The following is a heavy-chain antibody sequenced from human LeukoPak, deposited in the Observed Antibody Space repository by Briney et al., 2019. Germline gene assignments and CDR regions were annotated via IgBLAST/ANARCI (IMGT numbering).Heavy chain of an antibody. CDR2: ISDSGGST. V-gene: IGHV3-23*01. Sequence: PGESLKISCAASGFTFSSYAMSWVRQAPGKGLEWVSTISDSGGSTYNADSVKGRFTISRDNSRDTLYLQMNSLRAEDTAVYYCAKRYRSSWSSFDYWGQGTLVTVSS. CDR3: AKRYRSSWSSFDY. D-gene: IGHD6-13*01. CDR1: GFTFSSYA. J-gene: IGHJ4*02.